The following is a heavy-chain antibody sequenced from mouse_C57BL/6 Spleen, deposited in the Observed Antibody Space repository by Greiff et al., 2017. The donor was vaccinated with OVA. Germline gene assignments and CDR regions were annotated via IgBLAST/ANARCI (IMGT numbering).Heavy chain of an antibody. CDR1: GYSFTGYF. Sequence: VHVKQSGPELVKPGDSVKISCKASGYSFTGYFMNWVMQSHGKSLEWIGRINPYNGDTFYNQKFKGKATLTVDKSSSTAYMELRSLTSEDSAVYYCARSDITTVVAPGVWGTGTTVTVSS. CDR3: ARSDITTVVAPGV. V-gene: IGHV1-20*01. D-gene: IGHD1-1*01. J-gene: IGHJ1*03. CDR2: INPYNGDT.